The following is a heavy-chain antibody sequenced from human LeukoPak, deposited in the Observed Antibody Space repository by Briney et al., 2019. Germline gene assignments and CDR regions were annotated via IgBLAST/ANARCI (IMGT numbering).Heavy chain of an antibody. D-gene: IGHD5/OR15-5a*01. Sequence: PGGSLRLSCAASGFTFSSYGMHWVRQAPGQGLEWVAFIRYDGSNKYYADSVKGRFTISRDNSKNTLYLQMNSLRAEDTAVYYCAKANVLYALRGAFDIWGQGTMVTVSS. V-gene: IGHV3-30*02. CDR3: AKANVLYALRGAFDI. CDR1: GFTFSSYG. J-gene: IGHJ3*02. CDR2: IRYDGSNK.